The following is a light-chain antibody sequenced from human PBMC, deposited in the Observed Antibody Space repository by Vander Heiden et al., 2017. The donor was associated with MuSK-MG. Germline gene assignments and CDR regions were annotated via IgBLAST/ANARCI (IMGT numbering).Light chain of an antibody. Sequence: DIQMTQSPFSLSASVGDRVIITCRASQSISSYLNWYQQKPGKAPKLLIYAASSLQSGVPSRFSGSGSGTDFTLTISSLQPEDFATYYCQQSYSTPLTFGAGTKVEIK. CDR3: QQSYSTPLT. CDR1: QSISSY. V-gene: IGKV1-39*01. J-gene: IGKJ4*01. CDR2: AAS.